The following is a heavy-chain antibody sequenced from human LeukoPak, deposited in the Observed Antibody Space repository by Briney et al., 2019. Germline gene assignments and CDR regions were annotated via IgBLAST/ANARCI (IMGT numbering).Heavy chain of an antibody. CDR1: GFAFSSYV. J-gene: IGHJ4*02. CDR2: ISGSGGST. CDR3: ARRVATYYFDY. D-gene: IGHD5-12*01. V-gene: IGHV3-23*01. Sequence: GGSLRPSCAASGFAFSSYVMSWVRQAPGKGLEWVSAISGSGGSTYHADSVKGRITISRDNSKNTLYLQMNSLRAEDTAVYYCARRVATYYFDYWGQGTLVTVSS.